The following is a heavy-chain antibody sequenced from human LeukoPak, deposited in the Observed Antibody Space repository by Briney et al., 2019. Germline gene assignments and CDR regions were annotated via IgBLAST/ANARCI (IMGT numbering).Heavy chain of an antibody. CDR2: INSDGSST. D-gene: IGHD4-17*01. J-gene: IGHJ4*02. V-gene: IGHV3-74*01. Sequence: GGSLRLSCAASGFTFSSYWMHWVRQAPGKGLVWVSRINSDGSSTSYADSVKGRFTISRDNAKNPLYLQMNSLRAEDTAVYYCARGPYDYGDYVSDYWGQGTLVTVSS. CDR3: ARGPYDYGDYVSDY. CDR1: GFTFSSYW.